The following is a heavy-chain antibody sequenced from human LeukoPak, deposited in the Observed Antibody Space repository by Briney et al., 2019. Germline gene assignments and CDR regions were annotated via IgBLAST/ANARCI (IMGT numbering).Heavy chain of an antibody. V-gene: IGHV4-34*01. CDR1: GGSFSGYY. Sequence: SSETLSLTCAVYGGSFSGYYWSWIRQPPGKGLEWIGEINHSGSTNYNPSLKSRVTISVDTSKNQFSLNLNSVTAADTAVYYCATGRGTYNDGGNAADYWGQGTLVTVSS. D-gene: IGHD4-23*01. J-gene: IGHJ4*02. CDR3: ATGRGTYNDGGNAADY. CDR2: INHSGST.